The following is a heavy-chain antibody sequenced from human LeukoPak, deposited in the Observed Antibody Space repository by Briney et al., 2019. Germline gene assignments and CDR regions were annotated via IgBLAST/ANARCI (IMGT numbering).Heavy chain of an antibody. CDR3: ASPYYYDGSSYYHFFDH. Sequence: GGSLRLSCAASGFSFSNYVMQWVRQVPGKGLEWVALIAHDGSNKYYADSVKGRFTISRDNSRNTLYLQMNNLRTEDTAVYYCASPYYYDGSSYYHFFDHWGQGTLVTVSS. CDR1: GFSFSNYV. CDR2: IAHDGSNK. V-gene: IGHV3-30*03. D-gene: IGHD3-22*01. J-gene: IGHJ4*02.